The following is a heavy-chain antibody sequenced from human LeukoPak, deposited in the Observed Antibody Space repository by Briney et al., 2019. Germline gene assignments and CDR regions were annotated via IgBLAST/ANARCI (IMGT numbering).Heavy chain of an antibody. CDR2: ISGSGGST. V-gene: IGHV3-23*01. D-gene: IGHD4-17*01. CDR3: ARDLDYGDTFFDY. J-gene: IGHJ4*02. Sequence: GGSLRLSCAASGFTFSSYSMNWVRQAPGKGLEWVSAISGSGGSTYYADSVKGRFTISRDNSKNTLYLQMNSLRAEDTAVYYCARDLDYGDTFFDYWGQGTLVTVSS. CDR1: GFTFSSYS.